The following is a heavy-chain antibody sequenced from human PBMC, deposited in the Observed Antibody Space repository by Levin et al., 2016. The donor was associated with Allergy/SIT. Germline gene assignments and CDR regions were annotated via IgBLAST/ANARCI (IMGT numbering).Heavy chain of an antibody. CDR2: INPIDSDT. CDR3: ARKRGSSWSA. CDR1: GYTFSNYW. J-gene: IGHJ5*02. D-gene: IGHD6-13*01. V-gene: IGHV5-51*01. Sequence: GGSLRLSCRASGYTFSNYWIGWVRQMPGKGLEWMAIINPIDSDTRYSPSFQGQVTISADKSISTAYLQWSSLKASDTAMYYCARKRGSSWSAWGQGTLVTVSS.